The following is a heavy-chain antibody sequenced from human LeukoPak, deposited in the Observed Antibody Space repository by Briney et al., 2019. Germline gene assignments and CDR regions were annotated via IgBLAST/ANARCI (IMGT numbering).Heavy chain of an antibody. D-gene: IGHD1-26*01. CDR3: ARVGVGATRAFDI. CDR1: GYSSTNYG. CDR2: ISAYNGNT. V-gene: IGHV1-18*01. Sequence: ASVKVSCKASGYSSTNYGISWVRQAPGQGFEWMGWISAYNGNTNYAQKLQGRVTMTTDTSTSTAYMELRSLRSDDTAVYYCARVGVGATRAFDIWGQGTMVTVSS. J-gene: IGHJ3*02.